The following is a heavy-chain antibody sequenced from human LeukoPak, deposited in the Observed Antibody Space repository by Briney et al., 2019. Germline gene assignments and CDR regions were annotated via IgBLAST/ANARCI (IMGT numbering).Heavy chain of an antibody. CDR1: GFTFSSYA. J-gene: IGHJ4*02. CDR2: ISGSGGST. CDR3: AKDLEQLVRGYFDY. Sequence: PGGSLRLSCAATGFTFSSYAMSWVRQAPGKGLEWVSAISGSGGSTYYADSVKGRFTISRDNSKNTLYLQMNSLRAEDTAVYYCAKDLEQLVRGYFDYWGQGTLSPSPQ. D-gene: IGHD6-6*01. V-gene: IGHV3-23*01.